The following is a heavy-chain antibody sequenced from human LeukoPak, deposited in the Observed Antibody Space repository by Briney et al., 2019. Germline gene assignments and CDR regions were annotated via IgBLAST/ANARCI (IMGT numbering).Heavy chain of an antibody. CDR1: GYSISSGYH. D-gene: IGHD6-6*01. CDR2: MYHSGST. CDR3: ARRIVSSSSGFDY. J-gene: IGHJ4*02. V-gene: IGHV4-38-2*01. Sequence: PSETLSLTCAVSGYSISSGYHWGWIRQSPGKGLEWIGFMYHSGSTYYDPSLKSRVTISVDTSKNQFSLKLSSVTAADTAVYYCARRIVSSSSGFDYWGQGTPVTVSS.